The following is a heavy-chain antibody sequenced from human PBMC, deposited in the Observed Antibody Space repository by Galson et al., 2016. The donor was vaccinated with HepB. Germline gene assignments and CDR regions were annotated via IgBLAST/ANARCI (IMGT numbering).Heavy chain of an antibody. V-gene: IGHV3-23*01. D-gene: IGHD2-15*01. Sequence: SLRLSCAASGFIFNNYAMSWVRQAPGQGLEWVSVISATGGRTDYADYVKGRFTISRDNARDSLYLQMNSLSAEDTAVYYCAREHSEAFDIWGQGTMVTVSS. J-gene: IGHJ3*02. CDR3: AREHSEAFDI. CDR1: GFIFNNYA. CDR2: ISATGGRT.